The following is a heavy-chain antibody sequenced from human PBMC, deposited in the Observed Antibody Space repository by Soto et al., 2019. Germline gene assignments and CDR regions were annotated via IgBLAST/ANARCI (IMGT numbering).Heavy chain of an antibody. CDR2: ISAYNGSR. Sequence: ASVKFSCNPSGYTFTSYGISWVRQAPGQGLEWMGWISAYNGSRSYAQKLQGRVTMSTDTSSSTGYMELGSLRSDDKAVYYCARGASDDSSGYADVDFDSWGQGTPVTVSS. D-gene: IGHD3-22*01. V-gene: IGHV1-18*01. J-gene: IGHJ4*02. CDR1: GYTFTSYG. CDR3: ARGASDDSSGYADVDFDS.